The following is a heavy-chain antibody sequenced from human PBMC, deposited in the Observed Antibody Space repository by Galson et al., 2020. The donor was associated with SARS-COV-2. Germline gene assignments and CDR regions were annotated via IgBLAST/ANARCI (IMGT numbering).Heavy chain of an antibody. Sequence: SETLSLTCAAYGVSFSGYYWSWIRQPPGKGLEWIGEINSSGSTNYNPSLKSRVTISVDTSKNHFSLKLSSVTAADTAVYYCAREEKFFLEATATRMCYFDYWGRRTLDTVSS. V-gene: IGHV4-34*01. D-gene: IGHD2-21*02. J-gene: IGHJ4*02. CDR2: INSSGST. CDR1: GVSFSGYY. CDR3: AREEKFFLEATATRMCYFDY.